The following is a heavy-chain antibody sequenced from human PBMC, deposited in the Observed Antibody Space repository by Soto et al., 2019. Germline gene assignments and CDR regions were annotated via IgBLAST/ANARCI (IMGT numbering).Heavy chain of an antibody. J-gene: IGHJ4*02. CDR2: IIPILGIA. V-gene: IGHV1-69*02. D-gene: IGHD3-10*01. CDR3: ARAYYYGSGSYDY. Sequence: SVKVSCKASGGTFSSYTISWVRQAPGQGLEWMGRIIPILGIANYAQKFQGRVTITADKSTSTAYMELSSLRSEDTAVYYCARAYYYGSGSYDYWGQGTLVTVSS. CDR1: GGTFSSYT.